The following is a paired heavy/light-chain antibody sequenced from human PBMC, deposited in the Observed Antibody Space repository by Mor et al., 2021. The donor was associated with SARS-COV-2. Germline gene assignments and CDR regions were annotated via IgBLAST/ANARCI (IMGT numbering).Heavy chain of an antibody. Sequence: QLQLQESGPGLVKPSETLSLTCAVSGGSISSTNYYWGWIRQPPGKGLEWIASIYYSGTSHYNPSLKSRVTISVDTSQNQFSMKLSSVTAADSALYYCARIFYHSSGYPPRLWYYFGMDVWGQGTTVTVSS. CDR1: GGSISSTNYY. D-gene: IGHD6-19*01. CDR3: ARIFYHSSGYPPRLWYYFGMDV. J-gene: IGHJ6*02. V-gene: IGHV4-39*01. CDR2: IYYSGTS.
Light chain of an antibody. Sequence: DIQMTQSPSSLSASVGDRVTITCRASQGISNYLAWYQQKPGKVPKLLIYAASTLQSGVPSRFSGSGSGTDFTLTISSLQPEDVATYYCQKYDSAPLFTFGPGTKVDIK. CDR1: QGISNY. V-gene: IGKV1-27*01. CDR3: QKYDSAPLFT. J-gene: IGKJ3*01. CDR2: AAS.